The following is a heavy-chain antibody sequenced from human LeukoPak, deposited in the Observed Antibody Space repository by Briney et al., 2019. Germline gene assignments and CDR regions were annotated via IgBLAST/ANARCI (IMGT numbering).Heavy chain of an antibody. D-gene: IGHD3-22*01. J-gene: IGHJ4*02. CDR1: RGTFSKYA. CDR2: IIPILNIT. CDR3: ARDDDRAREIDY. Sequence: SVKVSCKASRGTFSKYAISWVRQAPGQGLEWMGRIIPILNITHYAQKFQGRVTIAADKSTSTAYMELSSLRSEDTAVYYCARDDDRAREIDYWGQGTVVTVSS. V-gene: IGHV1-69*04.